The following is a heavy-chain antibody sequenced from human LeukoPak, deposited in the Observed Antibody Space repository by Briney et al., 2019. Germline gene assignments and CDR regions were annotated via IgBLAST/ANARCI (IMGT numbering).Heavy chain of an antibody. CDR2: MYYSGST. CDR3: ARGRLYAFDI. CDR1: GGSISTYS. Sequence: SETLSLTCSVSGGSISTYSWSWIRQPPGKGLEWIGYMYYSGSTNYNPSLKSRVTISVDTSKNQVSLKLSSVTAADTAVYYCARGRLYAFDIWGQGTMVTVSS. D-gene: IGHD3-22*01. J-gene: IGHJ3*02. V-gene: IGHV4-59*13.